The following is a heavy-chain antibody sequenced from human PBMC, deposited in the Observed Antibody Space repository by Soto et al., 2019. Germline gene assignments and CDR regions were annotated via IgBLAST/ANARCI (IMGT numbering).Heavy chain of an antibody. D-gene: IGHD5-18*01. V-gene: IGHV3-30-3*01. CDR1: GFSFNFYA. Sequence: VQLVESGGGVVQPGRSLRISCAATGFSFNFYAMYWVRQAPGKGLEWVAMISNDGSSENYADSVRGRFIISRDNSKKTLFLQMNSLRPEDTATYYCVRDSGANYGTFWYFDLWGRGTWSLSP. J-gene: IGHJ2*01. CDR3: VRDSGANYGTFWYFDL. CDR2: ISNDGSSE.